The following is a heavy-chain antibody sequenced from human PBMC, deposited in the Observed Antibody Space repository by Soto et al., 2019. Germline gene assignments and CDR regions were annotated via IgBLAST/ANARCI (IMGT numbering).Heavy chain of an antibody. D-gene: IGHD2-15*01. J-gene: IGHJ6*02. CDR2: IAYDGSNA. Sequence: QVQLVESGGGVVQPGGSLSVSWAASGFTFRNHAMHWVRQAPGKGLECLAVIAYDGSNAFYRDSVKGRFTVSRDNSKNMLYLHMDSLRSEDTGVYYCARGDREDILVVVGARPGEYGIDIWGQGTTVTVSS. CDR1: GFTFRNHA. V-gene: IGHV3-30-3*01. CDR3: ARGDREDILVVVGARPGEYGIDI.